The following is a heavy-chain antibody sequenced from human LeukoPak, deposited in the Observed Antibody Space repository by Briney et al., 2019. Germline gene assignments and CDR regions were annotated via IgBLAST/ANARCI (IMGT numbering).Heavy chain of an antibody. CDR2: ISSSSSYI. CDR3: ARDLTEHDAFDI. Sequence: GGSLRLSCAASGFTFSSYSMNWVRQAPGKGLEWVSSISSSSSYIYYADSVKGRFTISRDNAKNSLYLQMNSLRAEDTAVYYCARDLTEHDAFDIWGQGTMVTVSS. CDR1: GFTFSSYS. J-gene: IGHJ3*02. V-gene: IGHV3-21*01. D-gene: IGHD1-26*01.